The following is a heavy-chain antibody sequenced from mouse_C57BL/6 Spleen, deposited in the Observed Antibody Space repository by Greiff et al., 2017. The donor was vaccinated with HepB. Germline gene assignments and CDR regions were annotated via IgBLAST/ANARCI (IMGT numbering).Heavy chain of an antibody. CDR1: GFTFTDYY. CDR2: IRNKANGYTT. CDR3: ARSPLYDYDGAWFAD. D-gene: IGHD2-4*01. Sequence: EVQRVESGGGLVQPGGSLSLSCAASGFTFTDYYMSWVRQPPGKALEWLGFIRNKANGYTTEYSASVKGRFTISRDNSQSILYLQMNALRAEDSATYYCARSPLYDYDGAWFADWGQGTLVTVSA. V-gene: IGHV7-3*01. J-gene: IGHJ3*01.